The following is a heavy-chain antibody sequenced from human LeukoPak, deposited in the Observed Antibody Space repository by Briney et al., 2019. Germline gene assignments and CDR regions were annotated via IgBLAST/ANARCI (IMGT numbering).Heavy chain of an antibody. J-gene: IGHJ5*02. CDR1: GSSISSGDHY. CDR3: AREVIVEVVTARVFDP. Sequence: SQTLSLTCTVSGSSISSGDHYWGWIRQHPGKGLVWIGYIYYSGSTHYNPSLKSRVTISVDTSKNHFSLKLRSVTAADTAVYYCAREVIVEVVTARVFDPWGQGTLVTVSS. CDR2: IYYSGST. D-gene: IGHD2-21*02. V-gene: IGHV4-31*03.